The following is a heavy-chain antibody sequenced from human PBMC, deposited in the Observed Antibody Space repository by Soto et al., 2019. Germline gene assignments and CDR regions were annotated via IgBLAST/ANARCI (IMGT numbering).Heavy chain of an antibody. J-gene: IGHJ4*02. V-gene: IGHV3-48*01. Sequence: EVQLVESGGGLVQPGGSLRLSCAASGFTFSSYSMIWVRQPPGKGLECISYIDSGGTTIFQTDSVKGRFTISRDNAKNSLYLQMNRLRGEDTAVYYCARRTSGWYSDYWGLGTLVTVSS. CDR3: ARRTSGWYSDY. CDR2: IDSGGTTI. D-gene: IGHD6-19*01. CDR1: GFTFSSYS.